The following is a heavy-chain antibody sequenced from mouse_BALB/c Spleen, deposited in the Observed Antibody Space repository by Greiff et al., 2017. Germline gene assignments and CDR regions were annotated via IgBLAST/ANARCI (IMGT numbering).Heavy chain of an antibody. D-gene: IGHD2-4*01. CDR2: INPSNGRT. J-gene: IGHJ3*01. CDR1: GYTFTSYW. CDR3: ARDYDYLAWFAY. V-gene: IGHV1S81*02. Sequence: QVQLQQPGAELVKPGASVKLSCKASGYTFTSYWMHWVKQRPGQGLEWIGEINPSNGRTNYNEKFKSKATLTVDKSSSTAYMQLSSLTSEDSAVYYCARDYDYLAWFAYWGQGTLVTVSA.